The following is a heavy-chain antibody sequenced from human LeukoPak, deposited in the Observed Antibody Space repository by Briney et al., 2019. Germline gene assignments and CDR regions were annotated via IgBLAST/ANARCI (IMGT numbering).Heavy chain of an antibody. CDR1: GGTFSSYA. Sequence: SVKVSCKAPGGTFSSYAISWVRQAPGQGLEWMGRIIPILGIANYAQKFQGRVTITADKSTSTAYMELSSLRSEDTAVYYCARDLRDGYNSGYWGQGTLVTVSS. J-gene: IGHJ4*02. CDR2: IIPILGIA. D-gene: IGHD5-24*01. CDR3: ARDLRDGYNSGY. V-gene: IGHV1-69*04.